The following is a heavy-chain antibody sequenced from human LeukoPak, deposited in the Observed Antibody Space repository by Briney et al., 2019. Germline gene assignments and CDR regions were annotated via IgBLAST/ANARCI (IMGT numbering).Heavy chain of an antibody. J-gene: IGHJ5*02. V-gene: IGHV1-69*04. Sequence: SVKVSCKASGGTFSSYAISWVRQAPGQGLEWMGRIIPIVGIANYAQKFQGRVTITADKSTSTAYMELSSLRSEDTAVYYCARDTRGTSSGWFDPWGQGTLVTVSS. D-gene: IGHD2-2*01. CDR1: GGTFSSYA. CDR2: IIPIVGIA. CDR3: ARDTRGTSSGWFDP.